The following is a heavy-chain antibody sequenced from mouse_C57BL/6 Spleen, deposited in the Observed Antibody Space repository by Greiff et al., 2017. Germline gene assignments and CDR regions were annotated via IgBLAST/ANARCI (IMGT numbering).Heavy chain of an antibody. Sequence: QVQLQQPGAELVKPGASVKLSCKASGYTFTSYWMHWVKQRPGQGLEWIGMIHPNSGSTNYNEKFKSKATLTVDKSSSTAYMQLSSLTSEDSAVYYCARRVDYSKGYFDVWGTGTTVTVSS. V-gene: IGHV1-64*01. D-gene: IGHD2-5*01. CDR3: ARRVDYSKGYFDV. CDR2: IHPNSGST. CDR1: GYTFTSYW. J-gene: IGHJ1*03.